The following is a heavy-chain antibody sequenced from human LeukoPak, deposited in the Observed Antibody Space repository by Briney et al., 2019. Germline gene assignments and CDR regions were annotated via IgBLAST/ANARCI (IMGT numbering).Heavy chain of an antibody. CDR1: GFTFSSYS. J-gene: IGHJ6*02. V-gene: IGHV3-21*01. CDR2: ISSSSSYI. Sequence: GGSLRLSCAASGFTFSSYSMNWVRQAPGKGLELISSISSSSSYIYYADSVKGRFTISRDNAKNSLYLQMNSLRAEDMFFYKQKTAYEILTGSNRYYGMDVWGQGTTVTVSS. CDR3: KTAYEILTGSNRYYGMDV. D-gene: IGHD3-9*01.